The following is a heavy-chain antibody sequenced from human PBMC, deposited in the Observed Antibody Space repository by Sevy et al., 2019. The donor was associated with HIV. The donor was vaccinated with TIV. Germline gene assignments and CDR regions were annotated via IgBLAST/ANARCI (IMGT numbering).Heavy chain of an antibody. D-gene: IGHD5-12*01. CDR1: GFTFSSYA. J-gene: IGHJ4*02. V-gene: IGHV3-30-3*01. Sequence: GGSLRLSCADSGFTFSSYAMHWVRQAPGKGLEWVAVISYDGSNKYYADSVKGRFTISRDNSKNTLYLQMNSLRAEDTAVYYCARDPPGDIVATMYFDYWGQGTLVTVSS. CDR3: ARDPPGDIVATMYFDY. CDR2: ISYDGSNK.